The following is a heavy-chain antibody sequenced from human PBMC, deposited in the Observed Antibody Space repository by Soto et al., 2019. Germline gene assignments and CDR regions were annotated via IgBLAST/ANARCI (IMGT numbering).Heavy chain of an antibody. CDR3: AKDAIGYCISTSCYSVDY. Sequence: QPGGSLRLSCAASGFTFSSYAMSWVRQAPGKGLEWVSAISGSGGSTYYADSVKGRFTISRDNSKNTLYLQMNSLRAEDTAVYYCAKDAIGYCISTSCYSVDYWGQGTLVTVSS. J-gene: IGHJ4*02. CDR2: ISGSGGST. D-gene: IGHD2-2*01. V-gene: IGHV3-23*01. CDR1: GFTFSSYA.